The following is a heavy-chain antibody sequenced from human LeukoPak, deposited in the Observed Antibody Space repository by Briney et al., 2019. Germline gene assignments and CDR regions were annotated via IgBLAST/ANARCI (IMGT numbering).Heavy chain of an antibody. CDR2: ISDNDGST. CDR1: GFTFSSYA. Sequence: GGSLRLSCAASGFTFSSYAMSWVRQAPGKGLEWVSTISDNDGSTYYADSVKGRFTISRDNSKNTLYLQMNSLRAEDTAAYYCARDSGTHYEVWFDYWGQGTLVTVSA. CDR3: ARDSGTHYEVWFDY. V-gene: IGHV3-23*01. J-gene: IGHJ4*02. D-gene: IGHD1-26*01.